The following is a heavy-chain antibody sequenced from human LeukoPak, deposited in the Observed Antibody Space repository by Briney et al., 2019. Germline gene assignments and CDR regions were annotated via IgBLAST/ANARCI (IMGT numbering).Heavy chain of an antibody. D-gene: IGHD6-19*01. CDR3: ARPYGRVAGKRNHAFDI. CDR2: IYPGDSDT. Sequence: GESLKISCKGSGYSFTSYWIGWVRQMPGKGLEWMGIIYPGDSDTRYSPSFQGQVTISADKSVSTAYLQWSSLKASDTAMYYCARPYGRVAGKRNHAFDIWGQGTMVTVSS. V-gene: IGHV5-51*01. CDR1: GYSFTSYW. J-gene: IGHJ3*02.